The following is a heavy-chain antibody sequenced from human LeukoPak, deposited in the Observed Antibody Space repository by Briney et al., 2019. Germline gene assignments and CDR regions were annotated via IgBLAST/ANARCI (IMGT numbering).Heavy chain of an antibody. V-gene: IGHV3-48*04. CDR3: ARRSSWDHHFDS. Sequence: GGSLRLSCVASGFTFNNHNMDWVRQAPGKGLEWISYISGSGDAIFYADSVQGRFTISRDSAKNSLYLQMNSLETEDMGLYYCARRSSWDHHFDSWGQGTLVTVSS. J-gene: IGHJ4*02. D-gene: IGHD6-13*01. CDR1: GFTFNNHN. CDR2: ISGSGDAI.